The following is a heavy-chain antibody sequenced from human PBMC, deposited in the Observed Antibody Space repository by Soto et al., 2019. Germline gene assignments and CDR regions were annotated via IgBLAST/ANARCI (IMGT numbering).Heavy chain of an antibody. V-gene: IGHV1-46*01. Sequence: ASVKVSCKASGYTFTSYYMNWVRQAPGQGLEWMGMINPSGGSTHYAQKFQGRVTMTRDTSTSTVYMEVSSLRSEDTAVYYCAREADAGYFATSSNPLDIWGHGTMVTVSS. J-gene: IGHJ3*02. CDR1: GYTFTSYY. CDR3: AREADAGYFATSSNPLDI. D-gene: IGHD3-9*01. CDR2: INPSGGST.